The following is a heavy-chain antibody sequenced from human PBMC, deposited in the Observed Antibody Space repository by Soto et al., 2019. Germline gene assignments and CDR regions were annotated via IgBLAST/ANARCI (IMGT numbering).Heavy chain of an antibody. D-gene: IGHD3-10*01. J-gene: IGHJ4*02. V-gene: IGHV4-59*01. CDR2: IYYSGST. CDR1: GGSINSYF. CDR3: ARAGTNMVQFDY. Sequence: SETLSLTCTVSGGSINSYFWIWIRQSPGKGLEWIGHIYYSGSTSYSPSLKSRVSISVDTSKNQFSLEVHSVTAADTAVYYCARAGTNMVQFDYWGQGTLVTVSS.